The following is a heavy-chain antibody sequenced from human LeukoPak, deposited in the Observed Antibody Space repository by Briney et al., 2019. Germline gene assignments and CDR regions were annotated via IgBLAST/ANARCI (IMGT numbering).Heavy chain of an antibody. V-gene: IGHV3-7*01. D-gene: IGHD6-13*01. CDR1: GFSFSTYW. Sequence: GGSVRLSCAASGFSFSTYWMSWVRQPPEKGLEFVANIDQGGSVRNYMDSLKGRCTISRDNAKKSLYLEINSLRADDKAVYYCARDPESSSFDLWGRGALVTVSS. CDR3: ARDPESSSFDL. J-gene: IGHJ4*02. CDR2: IDQGGSVR.